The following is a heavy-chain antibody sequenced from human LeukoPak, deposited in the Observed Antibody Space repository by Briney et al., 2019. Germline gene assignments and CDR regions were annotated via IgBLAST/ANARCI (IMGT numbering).Heavy chain of an antibody. CDR3: ARGTINYFDY. CDR2: ISSSSGTI. J-gene: IGHJ4*02. Sequence: GGSLRLSCAASGFTFSSYSMNWVRQAPGKGLEWVSYISSSSGTIYYADSVKGRFTISRDNAKNSLYLQMNSLRAEDTAVYYCARGTINYFDYWGQGTLVTVSS. V-gene: IGHV3-48*01. D-gene: IGHD4/OR15-4a*01. CDR1: GFTFSSYS.